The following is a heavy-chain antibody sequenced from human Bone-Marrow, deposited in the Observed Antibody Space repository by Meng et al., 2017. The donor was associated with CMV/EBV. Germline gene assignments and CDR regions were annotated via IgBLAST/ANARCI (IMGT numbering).Heavy chain of an antibody. V-gene: IGHV1-2*06. D-gene: IGHD2-2*02. CDR2: INPNSGAT. J-gene: IGHJ2*01. CDR3: ARDSRHCTSASCYSWYFDL. Sequence: QVPVVQSGAEVKKPGSSVKVSCKASGYTCTGYYMHWVRQAPGQGLEWMGRINPNSGATEYAQNFQGRVTMTRDTSISTAYMELSRLRSDDTAVYYCARDSRHCTSASCYSWYFDLWGRGTLVTVSS. CDR1: GYTCTGYY.